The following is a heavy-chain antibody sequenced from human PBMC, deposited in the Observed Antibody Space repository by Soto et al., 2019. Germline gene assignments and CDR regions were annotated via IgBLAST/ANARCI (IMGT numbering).Heavy chain of an antibody. CDR3: ARIDTTIWPLIEY. CDR2: IYNRGGTT. J-gene: IGHJ4*02. D-gene: IGHD5-18*01. Sequence: QVQLQESGPGLVKPSETLSLTCTVSGGSISSYYWSWIRQAPGKGLEWIGYIYNRGGTTNSNPSLKSRVTISVDTSKNQFSLKLPSLTAADTAVYYCARIDTTIWPLIEYWGQGTLVTVSS. V-gene: IGHV4-59*01. CDR1: GGSISSYY.